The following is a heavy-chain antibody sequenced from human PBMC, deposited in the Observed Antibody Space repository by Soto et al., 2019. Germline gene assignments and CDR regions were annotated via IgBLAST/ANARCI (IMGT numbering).Heavy chain of an antibody. Sequence: GGSLRLSCAASGFTFSNAWMSWVRQAPGKGLEWVGRIKSKTDGGTTDYAAPVKGRFTISRDDSKNTLYLQMNSLKTEDTAVYYCTTREGLTTVTRDAFDIWGQGTMVTVSS. CDR1: GFTFSNAW. J-gene: IGHJ3*02. CDR3: TTREGLTTVTRDAFDI. D-gene: IGHD4-4*01. CDR2: IKSKTDGGTT. V-gene: IGHV3-15*01.